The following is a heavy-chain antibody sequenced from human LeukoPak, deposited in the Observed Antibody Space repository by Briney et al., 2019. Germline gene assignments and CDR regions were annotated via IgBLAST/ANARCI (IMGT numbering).Heavy chain of an antibody. V-gene: IGHV1-24*01. CDR1: GYTLTELS. D-gene: IGHD4-17*01. CDR2: FDPEDGET. Sequence: GASVKVSCKVSGYTLTELSMHWVRQAPGKGLEWMGGFDPEDGETIYAQKFQGRVTMTEGTSTDTAYMELSSLRSEDTAVYYCATDGDYATFDYWGQGTLVTVSS. CDR3: ATDGDYATFDY. J-gene: IGHJ4*02.